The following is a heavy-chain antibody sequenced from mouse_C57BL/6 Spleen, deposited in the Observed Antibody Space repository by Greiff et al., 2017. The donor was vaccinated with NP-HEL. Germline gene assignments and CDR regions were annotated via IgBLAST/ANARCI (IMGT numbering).Heavy chain of an antibody. CDR3: TTSTTVEDAMDY. CDR1: GFNIKDDY. V-gene: IGHV14-4*01. CDR2: IDPENGDT. D-gene: IGHD1-1*01. Sequence: VQLQQSGAELVRPGASVKLSCTASGFNIKDDYMHWVKQRPEQGLEWIGWIDPENGDTAYASKFQGKATITADTSSNTAYLQLSSLTSEDTAVYYCTTSTTVEDAMDYWGQGTSVTVSS. J-gene: IGHJ4*01.